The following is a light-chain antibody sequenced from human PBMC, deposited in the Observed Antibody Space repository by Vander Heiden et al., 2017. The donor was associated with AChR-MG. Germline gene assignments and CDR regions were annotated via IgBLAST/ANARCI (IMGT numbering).Light chain of an antibody. CDR1: SGEVGGYTY. J-gene: IGLJ2*01. CDR2: AVN. CDR3: CSYGGSYTWV. Sequence: QSALTHPRSVSRSPGRSVPLSCPGTSGEVGGYTYVSWYQQHPGKAPKLMIYAVNKRPSGVPDRFSGSKSGNTASLTISGLQSEDEADYYCCSYGGSYTWVFGGGTKLTVL. V-gene: IGLV2-11*01.